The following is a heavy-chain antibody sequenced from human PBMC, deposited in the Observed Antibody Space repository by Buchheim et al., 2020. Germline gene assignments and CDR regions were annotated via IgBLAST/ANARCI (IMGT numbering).Heavy chain of an antibody. CDR2: INWNGGYT. V-gene: IGHV3-20*04. CDR1: GFTFDDYG. D-gene: IGHD1-1*01. CDR3: ARDVDEEDTTYSWFDP. J-gene: IGHJ5*02. Sequence: EVQLVESGGGVVRPGGSLRLSCAVFGFTFDDYGMNWVRQVPGKGLEWVSGINWNGGYTAYADSVKGRFTISRDNATNALYLQMNSLRDEDTAFYYCARDVDEEDTTYSWFDPWGQGTL.